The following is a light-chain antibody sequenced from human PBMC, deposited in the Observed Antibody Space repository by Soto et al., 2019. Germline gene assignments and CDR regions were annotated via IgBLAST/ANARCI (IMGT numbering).Light chain of an antibody. CDR2: GNS. Sequence: QSVLTQPPSVSGAPVQRVTISCTGSSSNIRAFYDLHWYQHRPGTSPKLLIFGNSNRPSGVPVPDRFSGYKSGTSASLAINALQAADEGAYYCQSDDSTLDXRYVVGTGTKVXV. V-gene: IGLV1-40*01. J-gene: IGLJ1*01. CDR1: SSNIRAFYD. CDR3: QSDDSTLDXRYV.